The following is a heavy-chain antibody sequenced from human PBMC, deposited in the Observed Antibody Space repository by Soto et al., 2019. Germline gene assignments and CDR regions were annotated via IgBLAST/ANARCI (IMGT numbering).Heavy chain of an antibody. D-gene: IGHD3-22*01. CDR2: IIPILGIA. J-gene: IGHJ3*02. CDR3: ATDSYASSSYDAFDI. V-gene: IGHV1-69*02. Sequence: QVQLVQSGAEVKKPGSSGKVSCKASGGTFSSYTISWVRQAPGQGLGWMGRIIPILGIANYAQKFQGRVTINTYKSTSTASMELNSLRYEDTAVYYCATDSYASSSYDAFDIWGQGTMVTVSS. CDR1: GGTFSSYT.